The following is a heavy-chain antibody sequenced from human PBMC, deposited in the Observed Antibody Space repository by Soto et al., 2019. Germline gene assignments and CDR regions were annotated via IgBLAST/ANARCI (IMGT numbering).Heavy chain of an antibody. CDR3: VKDLGSWWTTFDY. J-gene: IGHJ4*02. V-gene: IGHV3-64D*06. CDR1: GFTFSSYA. CDR2: ISSNGGST. D-gene: IGHD1-26*01. Sequence: PGGSLRLSCSASGFTFSSYAMHWVRQAPGKGLEYVSAISSNGGSTYYADSVKGRFTISRDNSKNTLYLQMSSLRAEDTAVYYCVKDLGSWWTTFDYWGQGTLVTVSS.